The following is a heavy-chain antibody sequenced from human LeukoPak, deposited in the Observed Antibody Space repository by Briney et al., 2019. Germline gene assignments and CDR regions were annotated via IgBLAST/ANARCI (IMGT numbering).Heavy chain of an antibody. Sequence: ASVKVSCKASGNTFSSYFIHWVRQAPGQGLEWMGIISPGGGSTTYAQELQGRVTMTRDTSTSTVYMELSRLRSDDTAVYYCARAPYSSSWYVPAAADYWGQGTLVTVSS. CDR2: ISPGGGST. D-gene: IGHD6-13*01. V-gene: IGHV1-46*01. CDR3: ARAPYSSSWYVPAAADY. CDR1: GNTFSSYF. J-gene: IGHJ4*02.